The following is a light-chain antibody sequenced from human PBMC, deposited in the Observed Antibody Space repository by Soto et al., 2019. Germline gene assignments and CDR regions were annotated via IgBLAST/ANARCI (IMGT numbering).Light chain of an antibody. V-gene: IGKV1-9*01. Sequence: IQFTQSPSLLSPALGERVTLPSRASQGLNNYVAWYQQKPGKAPNLLIYAVSILQSGVPSRFSGSGSGTEFTLTISSLQPEDFATYYCQHLVAYPITFGQGTRLEIK. CDR1: QGLNNY. J-gene: IGKJ5*01. CDR3: QHLVAYPIT. CDR2: AVS.